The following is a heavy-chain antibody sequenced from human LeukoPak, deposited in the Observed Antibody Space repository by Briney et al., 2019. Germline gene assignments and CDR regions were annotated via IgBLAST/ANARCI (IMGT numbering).Heavy chain of an antibody. J-gene: IGHJ4*02. Sequence: SETLSLTCTVSGYSISSGYYWGWIRQPPGKGLEWIGSIYHSGSTYYSPSLKSRVTISVDTSKNQFSLKLSSVTAADTAVYYCARKGKRTYFDYWGQGTLVTVSS. CDR3: ARKGKRTYFDY. D-gene: IGHD4-23*01. CDR2: IYHSGST. CDR1: GYSISSGYY. V-gene: IGHV4-38-2*02.